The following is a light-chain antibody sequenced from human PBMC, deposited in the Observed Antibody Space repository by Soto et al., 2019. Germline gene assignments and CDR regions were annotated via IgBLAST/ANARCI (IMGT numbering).Light chain of an antibody. CDR3: CSYASSSTLV. V-gene: IGLV2-23*01. J-gene: IGLJ2*01. CDR2: EGS. CDR1: SSDVGSYNL. Sequence: QSVLTQPPSVSGSPGQSITISCTGTSSDVGSYNLVSWYQQHPGKAPKLMIYEGSKRPSGVSNRFSGSKSGNTASLTISGLQADDEADYYCCSYASSSTLVFGGGTKLTVL.